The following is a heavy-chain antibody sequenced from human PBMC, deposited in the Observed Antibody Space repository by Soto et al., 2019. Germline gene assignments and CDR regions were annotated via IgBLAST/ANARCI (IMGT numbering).Heavy chain of an antibody. J-gene: IGHJ4*02. D-gene: IGHD3-22*01. CDR1: GFTFSSYW. CDR2: INSDGSST. CDR3: ASPYYYDSSGYLLGY. V-gene: IGHV3-74*01. Sequence: PGGSLRLACAASGFTFSSYWMHWVRQAPGKGLVWVSRINSDGSSTSYADSVKGRFTISRDNAKNTLYLQMNSLRAEDTAVYYCASPYYYDSSGYLLGYWGQGTLVTVSS.